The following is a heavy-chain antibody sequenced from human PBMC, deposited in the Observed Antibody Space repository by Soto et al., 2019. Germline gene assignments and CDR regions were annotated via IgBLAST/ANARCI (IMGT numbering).Heavy chain of an antibody. D-gene: IGHD1-1*01. Sequence: PSETLSLTCTVSGASISNYYWSWIRQPAGKGLECLGRIYASGTTTYNPSLRSRVTMSVDTSKNQFSLSLNSVTAADTAVYYCARESRSELGTVEYWGQGTLVTVSS. CDR3: ARESRSELGTVEY. V-gene: IGHV4-4*07. CDR2: IYASGTT. J-gene: IGHJ4*02. CDR1: GASISNYY.